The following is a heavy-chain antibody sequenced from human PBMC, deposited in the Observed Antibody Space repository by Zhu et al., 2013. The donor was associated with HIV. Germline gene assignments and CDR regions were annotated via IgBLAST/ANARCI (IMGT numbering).Heavy chain of an antibody. J-gene: IGHJ4*02. CDR1: GYTFTGNY. Sequence: QVQLVQSGAEVKKPGASVEVSCKASGYTFTGNYMHWVRQAPGQGLEWMGWINPNSGDTNYAEKFQGRVTMTRDTSTSTAYMQLSRLRSDDTAVYFCARPHISGRYIIDYWGQGTLVTVSS. CDR2: INPNSGDT. V-gene: IGHV1-2*02. D-gene: IGHD1-26*01. CDR3: ARPHISGRYIIDY.